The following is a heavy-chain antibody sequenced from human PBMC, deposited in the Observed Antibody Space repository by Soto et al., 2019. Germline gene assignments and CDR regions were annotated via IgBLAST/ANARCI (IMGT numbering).Heavy chain of an antibody. V-gene: IGHV1-69*01. D-gene: IGHD4-17*01. CDR2: LIPIFGTA. CDR3: ARGGGVDYGGKVDYYYGMDV. CDR1: GGTFSSYA. Sequence: QVQLVQSGAEVKKPGSSVKVSCKASGGTFSSYAISWVRQAPGQGLEWMGGLIPIFGTANSAQKFQGRVTITADESTSTAYMELSSLRSEDTAVYYCARGGGVDYGGKVDYYYGMDVWGQGTTVTVSS. J-gene: IGHJ6*02.